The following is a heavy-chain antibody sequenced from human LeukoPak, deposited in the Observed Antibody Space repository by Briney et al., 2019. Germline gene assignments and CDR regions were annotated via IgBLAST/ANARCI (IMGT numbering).Heavy chain of an antibody. J-gene: IGHJ5*02. D-gene: IGHD4-17*01. CDR1: GGTFNNSA. V-gene: IGHV1-69*05. Sequence: ASVKVSCKSSGGTFNNSAISWVRQAPGQGLEWLGGIMPLFGTAGYAQKFQGRVTITKDESTRTVYLELTSLTSDDTAVYYCARDVHGDYGSGWFDPWGQGTLVSVSS. CDR2: IMPLFGTA. CDR3: ARDVHGDYGSGWFDP.